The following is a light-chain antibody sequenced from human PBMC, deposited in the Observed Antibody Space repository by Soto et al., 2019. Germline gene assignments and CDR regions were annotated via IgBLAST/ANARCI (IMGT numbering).Light chain of an antibody. Sequence: QSVLTQSPSASASLGASVKLTCTLSSGHSSYAIAWHQQHPEKGPRYLMNLNSDGSHTKGDGIPDRFSGSSSGAERYLTISSLQSEDEADYYCQTWGTGIRVFGGGTKLTVL. CDR1: SGHSSYA. J-gene: IGLJ2*01. V-gene: IGLV4-69*01. CDR2: LNSDGSH. CDR3: QTWGTGIRV.